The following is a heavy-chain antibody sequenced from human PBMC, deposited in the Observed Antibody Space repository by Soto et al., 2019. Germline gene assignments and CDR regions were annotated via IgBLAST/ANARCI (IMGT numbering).Heavy chain of an antibody. CDR3: ARAAPWIGVILFGWFAP. D-gene: IGHD3-10*01. V-gene: IGHV4-31*03. Sequence: PSETLSLTCTVSGGSISSGGYYWSWIRQHPGKGLEWIGYIYYSGSTYYNPSLKSRVTISVDTSKNQFSLKLSSVTAADTAVYYCARAAPWIGVILFGWFAPGGQGTLVPVSS. CDR2: IYYSGST. J-gene: IGHJ5*02. CDR1: GGSISSGGYY.